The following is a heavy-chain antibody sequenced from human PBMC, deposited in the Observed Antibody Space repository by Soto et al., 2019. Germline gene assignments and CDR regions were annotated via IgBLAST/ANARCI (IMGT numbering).Heavy chain of an antibody. V-gene: IGHV1-69*01. Sequence: QVQLVQSGAEVKKPGSSVKVSCKASGGTFSSYAISWVRQAPGQGLEWMGGIIPIFGTANYAQKFQGRVTITEDESTSTAYMELSSLRSEDTAVYYCARRGRGGSGTYYYYGMDVWGQGTTVTVSS. D-gene: IGHD2-15*01. J-gene: IGHJ6*02. CDR2: IIPIFGTA. CDR1: GGTFSSYA. CDR3: ARRGRGGSGTYYYYGMDV.